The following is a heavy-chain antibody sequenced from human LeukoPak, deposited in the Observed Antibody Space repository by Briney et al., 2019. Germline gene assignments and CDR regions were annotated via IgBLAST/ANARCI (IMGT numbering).Heavy chain of an antibody. D-gene: IGHD3-10*01. J-gene: IGHJ5*02. CDR2: IYDTGNT. V-gene: IGHV4-59*01. CDR1: GGSITNYY. CDR3: ARGGSPKFDP. Sequence: SETLSLTCTVSGGSITNYYWSWVRQPPGKGLEWIGYIYDTGNTNYNPSLKSRVTISIDTSKNQFSLKLSSVTAADTAVYYCARGGSPKFDPWGQGNLATVSS.